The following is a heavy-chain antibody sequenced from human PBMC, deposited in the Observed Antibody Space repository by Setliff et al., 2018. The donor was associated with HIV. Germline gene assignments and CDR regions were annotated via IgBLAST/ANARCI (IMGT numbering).Heavy chain of an antibody. CDR3: ARDRLYNWNSMAPGKFDY. Sequence: ASVKVSCKASGYTFTSYGISWVRQAPGQGLEWMGWISAYNGNTNYAQKLQGRVTITTDTSTSTAYMELRSLRSDDTAVYYCARDRLYNWNSMAPGKFDYWGQGTLVTVSS. D-gene: IGHD1-7*01. CDR2: ISAYNGNT. J-gene: IGHJ4*02. CDR1: GYTFTSYG. V-gene: IGHV1-18*01.